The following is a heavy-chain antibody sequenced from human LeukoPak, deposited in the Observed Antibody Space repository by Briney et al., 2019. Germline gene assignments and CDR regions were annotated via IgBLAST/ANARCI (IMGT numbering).Heavy chain of an antibody. CDR3: AKDYALRYFDWCPDY. D-gene: IGHD3-9*01. Sequence: GGSLRLSCAASGFTFSSYGMHWVRQAPGKGLEWVAVISYDGSNKYYADSVNGPFTISRDNSKNTLYLQMNSLRAEDTAVYYCAKDYALRYFDWCPDYWGQGTRVTVSS. V-gene: IGHV3-30*18. CDR2: ISYDGSNK. J-gene: IGHJ4*02. CDR1: GFTFSSYG.